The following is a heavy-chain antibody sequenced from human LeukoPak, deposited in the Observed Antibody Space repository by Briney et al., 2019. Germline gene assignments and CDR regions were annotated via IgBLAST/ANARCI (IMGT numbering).Heavy chain of an antibody. Sequence: PGGSLRVSCAASGFTFYNVWMSCVRQAPGKGLEWVAGIKQDGNEKYSVDSVKGRFTISRDNAKNSLYLQMNSLRAEDTAVYYCARRVASGTYSGFDYWGQGTLVTVSS. CDR2: IKQDGNEK. CDR1: GFTFYNVW. V-gene: IGHV3-7*03. CDR3: ARRVASGTYSGFDY. J-gene: IGHJ4*02. D-gene: IGHD3-10*01.